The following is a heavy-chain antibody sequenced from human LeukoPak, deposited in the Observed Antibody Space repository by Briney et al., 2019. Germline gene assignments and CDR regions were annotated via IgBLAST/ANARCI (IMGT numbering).Heavy chain of an antibody. CDR2: IYHSGST. CDR1: GGSISSGGYS. CDR3: ARVEGIQLWIIDY. V-gene: IGHV4-30-2*05. J-gene: IGHJ4*02. Sequence: PSETLSLTCAVSGGSISSGGYSWSWIRQPPGKGLEWIGYIYHSGSTYYNPSLKSRVTISVDTSKNQFSLKLSSVTAADTAVYYCARVEGIQLWIIDYWGQGTLVTVSS. D-gene: IGHD5-18*01.